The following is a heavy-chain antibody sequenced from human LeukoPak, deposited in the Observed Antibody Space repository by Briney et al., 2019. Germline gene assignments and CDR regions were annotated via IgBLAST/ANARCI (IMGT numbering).Heavy chain of an antibody. CDR1: GGTFSSYA. CDR2: IIPIFGTT. V-gene: IGHV1-69*13. CDR3: ARSYNWNDPMCYYYMDV. J-gene: IGHJ6*03. Sequence: ASVKVSCKASGGTFSSYAIGWVRQAPGQGLEWMGGIIPIFGTTNYAQNFQGRVTITADESASSAYMELSSLRSEDTAVYYCARSYNWNDPMCYYYMDVWGKGTTVTISS. D-gene: IGHD1-20*01.